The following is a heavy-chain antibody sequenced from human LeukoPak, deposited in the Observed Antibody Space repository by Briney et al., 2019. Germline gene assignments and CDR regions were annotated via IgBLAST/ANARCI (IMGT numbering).Heavy chain of an antibody. CDR1: GFTFSGYS. D-gene: IGHD4-23*01. V-gene: IGHV3-33*08. CDR2: IGNDGNAQ. CDR3: AREFGHGRWYFDY. Sequence: GGSLRLSCAASGFTFSGYSTHWVRQAPGKGLEWVAVIGNDGNAQYYSDSVRGRFTISRDNSKNTLHLQMNNLRTGDTAVYYCAREFGHGRWYFDYWGQGTLVTVSS. J-gene: IGHJ4*02.